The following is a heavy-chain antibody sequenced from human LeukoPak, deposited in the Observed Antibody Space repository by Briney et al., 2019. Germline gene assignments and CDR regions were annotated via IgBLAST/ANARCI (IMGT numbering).Heavy chain of an antibody. J-gene: IGHJ4*02. CDR1: GFTFSSYG. V-gene: IGHV3-30*18. Sequence: GGSLRLSCAASGFTFSSYGMHWVRQAPGKGLEWVAVISYDGSNKYYADSVKGRFTISRDNSKNTLYLQMNSLRAEDTAVYYCAKGIYCSSTSCYLIGIPGARYWGQGTLVTVSS. CDR3: AKGIYCSSTSCYLIGIPGARY. CDR2: ISYDGSNK. D-gene: IGHD2-2*01.